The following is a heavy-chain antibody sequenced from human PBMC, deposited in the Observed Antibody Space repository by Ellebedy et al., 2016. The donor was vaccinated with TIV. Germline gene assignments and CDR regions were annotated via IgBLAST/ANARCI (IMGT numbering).Heavy chain of an antibody. D-gene: IGHD3-22*01. CDR1: GGPISSYY. V-gene: IGHV4-59*01. J-gene: IGHJ3*02. CDR3: ARRVLITMIAARAIDAFDI. Sequence: SETLSLTCTVSGGPISSYYWSRIRQPPGKGLEWIGYIYYSGSTNYNPSLKSRVTISVDTSKNQFSLKLSSVTAADTAVYYCARRVLITMIAARAIDAFDIWGQGTMVTVSS. CDR2: IYYSGST.